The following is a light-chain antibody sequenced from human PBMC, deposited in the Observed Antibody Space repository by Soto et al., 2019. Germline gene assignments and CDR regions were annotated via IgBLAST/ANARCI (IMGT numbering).Light chain of an antibody. V-gene: IGKV3-20*01. CDR3: QQYGRSAGLFT. J-gene: IGKJ3*01. CDR1: QSVSNTY. CDR2: DAS. Sequence: EIVLTQSPDTLSLSPGERATLSFRASQSVSNTYLAWYQQKPGQAPRLLIYDASSRATGIPDRFSGSGSGTDFTLTISRLEPEDFAVYYCQQYGRSAGLFTFGPGTKVDIK.